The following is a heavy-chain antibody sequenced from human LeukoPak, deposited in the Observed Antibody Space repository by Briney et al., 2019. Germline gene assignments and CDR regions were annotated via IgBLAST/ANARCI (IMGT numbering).Heavy chain of an antibody. D-gene: IGHD1-1*01. CDR2: FDSEDRET. CDR1: GYSLTHLA. CDR3: ANQKALDSDSFEY. Sequence: ASVKVSCKISGYSLTHLAMHWVRQAPGGGLEWMGGFDSEDRETIYAQNLQGRVTMTEDTSTDTAYMELRSLRSEDTGVYYCANQKALDSDSFEYWGQGTVLTVSS. V-gene: IGHV1-24*01. J-gene: IGHJ4*02.